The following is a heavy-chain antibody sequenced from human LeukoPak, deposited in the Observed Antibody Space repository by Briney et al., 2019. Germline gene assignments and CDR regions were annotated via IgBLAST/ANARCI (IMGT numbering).Heavy chain of an antibody. CDR3: AREATYYYDSSGHHDAFDI. J-gene: IGHJ3*02. CDR2: INPNSGGT. Sequence: ASVKVSCKASGYTFTGYYMHWVRQAPGQGLEWMGWINPNSGGTNYAQKFQGRVTMTRDTSISTAYMELSRLRSDDTAVYYCAREATYYYDSSGHHDAFDIWGQGTMVTVSS. V-gene: IGHV1-2*02. CDR1: GYTFTGYY. D-gene: IGHD3-22*01.